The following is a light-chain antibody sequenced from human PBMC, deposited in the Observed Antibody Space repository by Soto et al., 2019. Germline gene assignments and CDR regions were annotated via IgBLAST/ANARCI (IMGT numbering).Light chain of an antibody. V-gene: IGKV1-27*01. CDR2: AAS. CDR1: QGIGVY. CDR3: QKYNSPPLT. J-gene: IGKJ4*01. Sequence: DIQMTQSPSSLSASLGDRVTITCRASQGIGVYLAWFQQRPGRVPILLIYAASTLQSGVPSRFSGSGSGTAFTLTISSLQPEDVATYYCQKYNSPPLTFGGGTKVEIK.